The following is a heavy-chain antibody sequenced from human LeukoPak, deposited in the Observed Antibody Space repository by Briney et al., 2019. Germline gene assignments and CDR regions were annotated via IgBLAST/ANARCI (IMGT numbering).Heavy chain of an antibody. CDR1: GYTFTSYD. D-gene: IGHD2-2*01. CDR2: MNPNSGNT. J-gene: IGHJ5*02. CDR3: ARAQPPAKDCSSTSCYARRENWFDP. Sequence: APVKVSCKASGYTFTSYDINWVRQATGQGLEWMGWMNPNSGNTGYAQKFQGRVPMTRITSISTAYMELSSLRSEDTAVYYCARAQPPAKDCSSTSCYARRENWFDPWGQGTLVTVSS. V-gene: IGHV1-8*01.